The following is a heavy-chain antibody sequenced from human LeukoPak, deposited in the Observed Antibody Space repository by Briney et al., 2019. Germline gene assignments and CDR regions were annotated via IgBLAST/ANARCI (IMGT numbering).Heavy chain of an antibody. CDR1: GFTFSSYSMN. J-gene: IGHJ6*03. D-gene: IGHD2-2*01. Sequence: GSLRLSCAASGFTFSSYSMNWVRQAPGKGLEWIGSIYYSGSTYYNPSLKSRVTISVDTSKNQFSLKLSSVTAADTAVYYCASGLGYCSSTSCYPYYMDVWGKGTTVTVSS. V-gene: IGHV4-59*05. CDR3: ASGLGYCSSTSCYPYYMDV. CDR2: IYYSGST.